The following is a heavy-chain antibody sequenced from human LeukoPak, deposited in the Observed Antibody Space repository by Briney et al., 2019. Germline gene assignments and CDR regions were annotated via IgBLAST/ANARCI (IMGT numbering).Heavy chain of an antibody. Sequence: SVKVSCKASGFTFTSSAVQWVRQARGQRLEWIGWIVVGGGNTNYAQKFQERVTITRDMSTSTAYMELSSLRSEDTAVYYCAAAPGHCSSTSCHHYYYYGMDVWGKGTTVTVSS. J-gene: IGHJ6*04. CDR1: GFTFTSSA. D-gene: IGHD2-2*01. CDR2: IVVGGGNT. CDR3: AAAPGHCSSTSCHHYYYYGMDV. V-gene: IGHV1-58*01.